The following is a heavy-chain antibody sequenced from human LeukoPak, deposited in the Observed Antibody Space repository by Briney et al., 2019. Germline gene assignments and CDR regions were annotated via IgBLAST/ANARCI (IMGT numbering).Heavy chain of an antibody. CDR1: GGSISSGDYY. CDR3: AREGTLGYCSGGSCYGLFDY. V-gene: IGHV4-30-4*01. Sequence: SETLSLTCTVSGGSISSGDYYWSWIRQPPGKGLEWIEYIYYSGSTYYNPSLKSRVTISVDTSKNQFSLKLSSVTAADTAVYYCAREGTLGYCSGGSCYGLFDYWGQGTLVTVSS. CDR2: IYYSGST. D-gene: IGHD2-15*01. J-gene: IGHJ4*02.